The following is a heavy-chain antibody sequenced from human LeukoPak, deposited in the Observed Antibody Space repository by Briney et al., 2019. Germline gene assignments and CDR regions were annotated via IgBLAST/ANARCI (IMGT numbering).Heavy chain of an antibody. Sequence: SETLSLTCTVSGGSISSYYWSWIRQPPGKGLEWIGYIYYSGSTNYNPSLKSRVTISVDTSKNQFSLKLSSVTAADTAVYYCAAYYYDSSGYFRYNWFDPWGQGTLVTVSS. D-gene: IGHD3-22*01. CDR3: AAYYYDSSGYFRYNWFDP. CDR2: IYYSGST. J-gene: IGHJ5*02. V-gene: IGHV4-59*01. CDR1: GGSISSYY.